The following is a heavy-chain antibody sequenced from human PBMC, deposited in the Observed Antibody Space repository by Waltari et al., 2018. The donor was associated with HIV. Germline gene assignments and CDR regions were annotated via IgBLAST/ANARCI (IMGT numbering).Heavy chain of an antibody. J-gene: IGHJ4*02. CDR3: ARRGGRSSPLGY. D-gene: IGHD6-13*01. Sequence: EVQLVESGGGLVQPGGSLRLSCPASGSTFSSDWMSWVRQAPGKGLEWVANIKQDGSEIYYVDSVKGRFTIARDNAKNSLYLQMNSLRAEDTAVYFCARRGGRSSPLGYWGQGTLVTVSS. CDR1: GSTFSSDW. V-gene: IGHV3-7*01. CDR2: IKQDGSEI.